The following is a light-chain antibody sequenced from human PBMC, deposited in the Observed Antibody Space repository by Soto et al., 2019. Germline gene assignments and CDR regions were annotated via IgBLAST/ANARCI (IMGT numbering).Light chain of an antibody. V-gene: IGKV1-6*01. CDR3: LQYHSSWT. J-gene: IGKJ1*01. CDR2: AAS. CDR1: QAIRDD. Sequence: ALQMTQYPYSLSASVGDRVSITCRASQAIRDDLGWYQKKPGKAPKLLIFAASRLERGVPSRFSGSGSGTDFTLTISSLQPEDFATYYWLQYHSSWTFGQGTKVDVK.